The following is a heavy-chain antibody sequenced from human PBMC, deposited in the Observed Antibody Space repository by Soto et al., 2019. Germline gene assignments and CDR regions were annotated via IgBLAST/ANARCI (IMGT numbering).Heavy chain of an antibody. J-gene: IGHJ4*02. CDR2: ISGSGGST. Sequence: PGGSLRLSCAASGFTFRSYAMSWVRQAPGKGLEWVSAISGSGGSTYYADSVKCRFTISRDNSKNTLYLQMNSLRAEDMAVYYCANDRYSSGCSDFDYWGQGTLVTVSS. CDR1: GFTFRSYA. V-gene: IGHV3-23*01. D-gene: IGHD6-19*01. CDR3: ANDRYSSGCSDFDY.